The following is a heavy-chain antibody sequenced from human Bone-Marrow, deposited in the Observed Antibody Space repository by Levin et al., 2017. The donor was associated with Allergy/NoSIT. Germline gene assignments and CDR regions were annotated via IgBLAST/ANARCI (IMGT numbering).Heavy chain of an antibody. CDR1: GFTFSGHA. CDR3: AEDDSSGYIAY. J-gene: IGHJ4*02. D-gene: IGHD3-22*01. Sequence: GGSLRLSCADSGFTFSGHAMHWVRQAPGKGLEWVSTISGSGRSTFYADSVRGRFTISRAESRNTLFLQMNSLRVEDTAVYYCAEDDSSGYIAYWGQGTLVTVSS. CDR2: ISGSGRST. V-gene: IGHV3-23*01.